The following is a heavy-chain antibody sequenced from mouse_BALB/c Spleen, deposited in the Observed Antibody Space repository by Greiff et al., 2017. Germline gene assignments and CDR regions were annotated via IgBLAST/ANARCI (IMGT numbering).Heavy chain of an antibody. CDR2: ILPGSGST. CDR1: GYTFSSYW. CDR3: ARRGYRYDVWYFDV. D-gene: IGHD2-14*01. Sequence: VHLMESGAELMKPGASVKISCRATGYTFSSYWIEWVKQRPGHGLEWIGEILPGSGSTNYNEKFKGKATFTADTSSNTAYMQLSSLTSEDSAVYYCARRGYRYDVWYFDVWGAGTTVTVSS. V-gene: IGHV1-9*01. J-gene: IGHJ1*01.